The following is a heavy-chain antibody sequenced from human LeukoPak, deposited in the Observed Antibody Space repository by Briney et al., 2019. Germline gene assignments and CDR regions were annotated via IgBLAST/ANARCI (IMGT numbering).Heavy chain of an antibody. J-gene: IGHJ5*02. CDR2: TYYRSKWSN. D-gene: IGHD4-11*01. CDR1: VDSVSSNSAA. V-gene: IGHV6-1*01. Sequence: SQTLSLTCAISVDSVSSNSAACDWIRQSPSRGLEWLGRTYYRSKWSNDSALSVNSRITINPATSKNQFSLQLKSATPEHTAVYYCARGTVTENWFDTWGQGTLVTVSS. CDR3: ARGTVTENWFDT.